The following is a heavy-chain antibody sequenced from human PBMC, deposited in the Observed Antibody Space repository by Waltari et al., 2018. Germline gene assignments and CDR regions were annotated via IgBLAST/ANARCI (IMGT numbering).Heavy chain of an antibody. Sequence: EVHLVESGGGLVQPGGSLRLSCVASGFTFSAHYMDWVRQAPGKGLEWVGHIRNKANSYSTEHAASVKGRFTISRDDSKDSLYLQMNSLEIEDTGVYYCVRLAATGSPYFDSWGQGTLVTVSS. CDR3: VRLAATGSPYFDS. V-gene: IGHV3-72*01. CDR2: IRNKANSYST. D-gene: IGHD6-13*01. CDR1: GFTFSAHY. J-gene: IGHJ4*02.